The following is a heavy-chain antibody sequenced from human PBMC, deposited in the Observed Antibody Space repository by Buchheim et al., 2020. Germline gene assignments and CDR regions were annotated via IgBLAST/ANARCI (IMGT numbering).Heavy chain of an antibody. V-gene: IGHV4-61*02. CDR1: GGSISSGSYY. J-gene: IGHJ4*02. CDR3: AREVYDILTGYYFDY. CDR2: MYTSGST. Sequence: QVQLQESGPGLVKPSQTLSLTCTVSGGSISSGSYYWSWIRQPAGKGLEWIGRMYTSGSTNYNPSLKSRVTISVETSKNQFSLKLSSVTAADTAVYYCAREVYDILTGYYFDYWGQGTL. D-gene: IGHD3-9*01.